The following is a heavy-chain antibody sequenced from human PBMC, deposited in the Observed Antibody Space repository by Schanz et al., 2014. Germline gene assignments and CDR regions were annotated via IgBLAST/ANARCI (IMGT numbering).Heavy chain of an antibody. CDR3: ARGGFFDSTSFDS. Sequence: QVQLVQSGAEVMKPGSSVKVSCKASGGTFSSYTINWVRQAPGQGLEWMGRIIPILGITNDAQTFQDRVTITADKSTSTAYMELSSLRSEDTAVYYCARGGFFDSTSFDSWGQGTLVTVSS. CDR2: IIPILGIT. J-gene: IGHJ4*02. V-gene: IGHV1-69*02. CDR1: GGTFSSYT. D-gene: IGHD2-2*01.